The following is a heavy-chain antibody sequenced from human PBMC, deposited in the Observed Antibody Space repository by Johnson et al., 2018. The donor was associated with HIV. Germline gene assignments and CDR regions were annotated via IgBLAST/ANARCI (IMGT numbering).Heavy chain of an antibody. Sequence: VQLVESGGGLVKPGGSLRLSCAASGFTFDDYAIHWVRQAPGKGLEWVSGITWNSGSIGYADSVKGRFTISRDNSKNTLCLQMNSLKTEDTAVYYCTTKTTVVTLGFDIWGQGTMVTVSS. D-gene: IGHD4-23*01. CDR1: GFTFDDYA. CDR2: ITWNSGSI. V-gene: IGHV3-9*01. J-gene: IGHJ3*02. CDR3: TTKTTVVTLGFDI.